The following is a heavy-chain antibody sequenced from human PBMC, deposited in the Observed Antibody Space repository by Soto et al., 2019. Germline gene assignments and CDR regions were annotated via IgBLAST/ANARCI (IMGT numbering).Heavy chain of an antibody. V-gene: IGHV3-7*01. D-gene: IGHD2-8*01. CDR3: AKAEVYSFDI. Sequence: EVQLVATGGGLVQPGGSLRLSCAASGFTFRSHWMSWVRQAPGKGMEWVTNIRQDGNEEQYLDSVTGRFTLSRDNAKKSLYLQMNGLRVEDTAVYYCAKAEVYSFDIRGPGKMVTVSS. CDR2: IRQDGNEE. J-gene: IGHJ3*02. CDR1: GFTFRSHW.